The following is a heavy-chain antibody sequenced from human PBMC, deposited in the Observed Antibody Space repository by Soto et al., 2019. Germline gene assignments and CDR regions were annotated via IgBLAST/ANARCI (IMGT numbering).Heavy chain of an antibody. CDR2: INHSGST. V-gene: IGHV4-34*01. Sequence: PSETLSLTCAVYGGSFNGYYWSWIRQPPGKGLEWIGEINHSGSTNYNPSLKSRVTISVDTSKNQFSLKLSSVTAADTAVYYCARGPGGTNPFDYWGQGTLVTVSS. CDR3: ARGPGGTNPFDY. D-gene: IGHD1-26*01. J-gene: IGHJ4*02. CDR1: GGSFNGYY.